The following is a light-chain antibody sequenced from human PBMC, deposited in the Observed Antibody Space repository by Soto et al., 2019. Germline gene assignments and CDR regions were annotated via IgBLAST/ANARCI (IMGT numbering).Light chain of an antibody. CDR2: AAS. J-gene: IGKJ4*01. CDR3: LQHESYPLT. V-gene: IGKV1-17*03. CDR1: QGINNY. Sequence: DIQMTQSPAVMSASVGDRVTITCRASQGINNYLVWFQQKPGTVPKRLIYAASTLQSGVPSRFSGSRSGTEFSLTIISLQPEDFATYYCLQHESYPLTFGGGTKVDIK.